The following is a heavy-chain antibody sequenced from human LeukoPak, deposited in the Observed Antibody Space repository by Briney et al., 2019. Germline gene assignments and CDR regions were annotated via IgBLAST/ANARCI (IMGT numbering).Heavy chain of an antibody. V-gene: IGHV3-23*01. J-gene: IGHJ4*02. D-gene: IGHD1-26*01. Sequence: GGSLRLSCAASGFAFSIYAMSWVRHAPGKGLEWVSAIGDTTYYADSVACRFTISRDNSNNTLYLQMSSLRAEDAAIYCCAKAFAFVGANFFDYWGQGTLVTVSS. CDR3: AKAFAFVGANFFDY. CDR1: GFAFSIYA. CDR2: IGDTT.